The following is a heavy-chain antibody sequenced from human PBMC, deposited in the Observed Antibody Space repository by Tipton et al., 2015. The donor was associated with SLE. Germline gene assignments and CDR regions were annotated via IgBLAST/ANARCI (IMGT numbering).Heavy chain of an antibody. V-gene: IGHV4-59*08. Sequence: TLSLTCTVSGGSISSYYWNWIRQPPGKGLEWIGYIYYSGSTNYNPSLKSRVTISVDTSKNQFSLKLSSVTAADTAVYYCARGGDSSGWFFYYYYGMDVWGKGTTVTVSS. D-gene: IGHD6-19*01. CDR1: GGSISSYY. J-gene: IGHJ6*04. CDR2: IYYSGST. CDR3: ARGGDSSGWFFYYYYGMDV.